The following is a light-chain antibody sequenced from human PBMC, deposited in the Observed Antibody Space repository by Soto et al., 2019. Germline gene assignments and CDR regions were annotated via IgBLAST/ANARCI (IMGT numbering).Light chain of an antibody. Sequence: QPVLTQSPSASASLGASVKLTCTLSSGHSSYAITWHQQQPEKGPRYLMKLNSDGSHSKGDGIPDRFSGSSSGAERYLSISSLQSVVDADYHCQTWDTGTQVFGGGTKLTVL. CDR3: QTWDTGTQV. CDR2: LNSDGSH. J-gene: IGLJ2*01. CDR1: SGHSSYA. V-gene: IGLV4-69*01.